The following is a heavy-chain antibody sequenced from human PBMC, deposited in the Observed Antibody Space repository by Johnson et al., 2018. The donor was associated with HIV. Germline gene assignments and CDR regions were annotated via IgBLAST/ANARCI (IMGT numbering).Heavy chain of an antibody. CDR1: GFTFSSYG. Sequence: QVQLVESGGGVVQPGRSLRLSCAASGFTFSSYGMHWVRQAPGKGLEWVAVIWYDGSNKYDADSVKGRFTISRDNSKNTLYLQMNSLRAEDTAVYYCATRDPTYRPGAFDLWGQGTMVTVSS. D-gene: IGHD1-14*01. V-gene: IGHV3-33*01. CDR2: IWYDGSNK. J-gene: IGHJ3*01. CDR3: ATRDPTYRPGAFDL.